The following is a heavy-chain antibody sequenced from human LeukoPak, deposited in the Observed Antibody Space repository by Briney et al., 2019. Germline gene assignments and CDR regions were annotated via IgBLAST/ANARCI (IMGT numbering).Heavy chain of an antibody. CDR2: INSGGTTM. J-gene: IGHJ6*04. D-gene: IGHD2-15*01. Sequence: GGSLRLSCAASGFTFSSYAMHWVRQAPGKGLEWVSHINSGGTTMYNADAVKGRFTISRDSAKNTLYLQMNSLRAEDTAVYYCAFIVVVVAAPGQDVWGKGTTVTVSS. CDR3: AFIVVVVAAPGQDV. CDR1: GFTFSSYA. V-gene: IGHV3-48*03.